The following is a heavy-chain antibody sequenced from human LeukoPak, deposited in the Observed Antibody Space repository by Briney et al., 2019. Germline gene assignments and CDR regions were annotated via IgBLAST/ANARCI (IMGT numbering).Heavy chain of an antibody. CDR3: TRRMTTVTIADY. Sequence: GGSLRLSCAASGVTFSGSAMHWGRQASGQGLEWVGRIRSKANSYATAYAASVKGRFTISRDDSKNTAYLQMNSLKPEDTAVYYCTRRMTTVTIADYWGQGPLVTVSS. D-gene: IGHD4-17*01. CDR2: IRSKANSYAT. J-gene: IGHJ4*02. CDR1: GVTFSGSA. V-gene: IGHV3-73*01.